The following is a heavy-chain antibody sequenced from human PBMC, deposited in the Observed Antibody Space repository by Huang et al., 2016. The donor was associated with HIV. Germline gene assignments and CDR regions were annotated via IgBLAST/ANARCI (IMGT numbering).Heavy chain of an antibody. CDR2: MNPNSGNT. J-gene: IGHJ4*02. Sequence: QVQLVQSGAEVKKPGASVKVSCKASGYTFSNYDLNWVRQAPGQGREWMGGMNPNSGNTGDARKFQGRVTMARSTSISTAYMELSRLRFEDTAVYYCATLPPVNYGRSGGRVRDYWGQGSLVTVSS. CDR3: ATLPPVNYGRSGGRVRDY. CDR1: GYTFSNYD. D-gene: IGHD2-15*01. V-gene: IGHV1-8*01.